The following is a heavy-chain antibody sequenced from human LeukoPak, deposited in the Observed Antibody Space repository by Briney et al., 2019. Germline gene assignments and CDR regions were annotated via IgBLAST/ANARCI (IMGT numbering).Heavy chain of an antibody. CDR2: IKQDGSEK. CDR3: AAESITIFGVIIT. CDR1: GFTFSSYW. D-gene: IGHD3-3*01. Sequence: GGSLRLSCAASGFTFSSYWMSWVRQAPGKGLEWVANIKQDGSEKYYVDSVKGRFTISRDKAKNSLYLQMNSLRGEDTAVYYCAAESITIFGVIITWGQGTLVTVSS. J-gene: IGHJ4*02. V-gene: IGHV3-7*01.